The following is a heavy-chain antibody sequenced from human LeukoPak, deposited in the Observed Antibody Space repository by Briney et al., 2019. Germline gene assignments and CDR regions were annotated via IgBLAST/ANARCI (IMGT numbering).Heavy chain of an antibody. Sequence: QSGGSLRLSCAASGFTFSSYGMSWVRQAPGKGLEWVSAISGSGQSTYYADSVRGRFTISRDNSKNTLYLQMNSLRAEDTALYYCVTSWELPTYYFDYWGQGALVTVSS. CDR3: VTSWELPTYYFDY. CDR1: GFTFSSYG. D-gene: IGHD3-10*01. J-gene: IGHJ4*02. CDR2: ISGSGQST. V-gene: IGHV3-23*01.